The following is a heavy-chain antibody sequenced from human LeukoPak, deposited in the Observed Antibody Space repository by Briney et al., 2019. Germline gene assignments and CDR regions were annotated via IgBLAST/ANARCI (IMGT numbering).Heavy chain of an antibody. D-gene: IGHD3-22*01. V-gene: IGHV3-23*01. CDR2: ISGSGGST. J-gene: IGHJ4*02. CDR3: ANDNSGFRYYYGSSGQDY. Sequence: GGSLRLSCAASGFTFSSYAMSWVRQAPGKGLEWVSAISGSGGSTYYADSVKGRFTISRDNSKNTLYLQMNSLRAEDTAVYYCANDNSGFRYYYGSSGQDYWGQGTLVTVSS. CDR1: GFTFSSYA.